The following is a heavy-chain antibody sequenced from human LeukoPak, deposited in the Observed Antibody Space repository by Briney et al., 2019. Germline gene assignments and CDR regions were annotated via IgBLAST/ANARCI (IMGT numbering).Heavy chain of an antibody. CDR3: ARRAPPTKDY. J-gene: IGHJ4*02. CDR2: ISVYNGNT. V-gene: IGHV1-18*01. CDR1: GYTFTTYD. Sequence: ASVKVSCKASGYTFTTYDISWVRQAPGQGLEWMGWISVYNGNTNYAQKLQGRVTMTTDTSTSTAYMEMRSLRSDDTAVYYCARRAPPTKDYWGQGTLVTVSS.